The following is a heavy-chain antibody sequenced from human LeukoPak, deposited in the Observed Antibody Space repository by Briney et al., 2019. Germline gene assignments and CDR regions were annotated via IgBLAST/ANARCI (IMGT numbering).Heavy chain of an antibody. CDR3: ARQRFSTFDY. CDR2: IYSSGSDT. CDR1: GYDFPNYW. Sequence: GESLKISCKTSGYDFPNYWVGWVRQMPGKGLEWMGIIYSSGSDTRYSPSFHCQVTISAHNSITTAYLQWSSLKASDTAMYYCARQRFSTFDYWGQGRLVTVS. V-gene: IGHV5-51*01. J-gene: IGHJ4*02.